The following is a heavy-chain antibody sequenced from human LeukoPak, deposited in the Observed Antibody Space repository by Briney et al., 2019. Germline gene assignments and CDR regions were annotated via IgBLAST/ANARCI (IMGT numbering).Heavy chain of an antibody. CDR1: GFTFSSHW. CDR2: IYSDGTT. CDR3: ARLSRSWPDY. Sequence: GGSLRLSCAASGFTFSSHWMHWARQAPGKGLEWVSVIYSDGTTYYADSVKGRFTISRDNSKNTLYLQMNSLRAEDTAVYYCARLSRSWPDYWGQGTLITVSS. V-gene: IGHV3-66*01. D-gene: IGHD6-13*01. J-gene: IGHJ4*02.